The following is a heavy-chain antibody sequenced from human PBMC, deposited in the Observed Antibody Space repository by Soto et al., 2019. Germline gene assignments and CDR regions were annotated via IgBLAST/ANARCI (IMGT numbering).Heavy chain of an antibody. CDR1: GGSFSGYY. Sequence: SETLSLTCAVYGGSFSGYYWSWIRQPPGKGLEWIGEINHSGSTNYNPSLKSRVTISVDTSKNQFSLKLSSVTAADTAVYYCAGGDRIAARRLYYWGQGTLVTVSS. J-gene: IGHJ4*02. D-gene: IGHD6-6*01. CDR3: AGGDRIAARRLYY. V-gene: IGHV4-34*01. CDR2: INHSGST.